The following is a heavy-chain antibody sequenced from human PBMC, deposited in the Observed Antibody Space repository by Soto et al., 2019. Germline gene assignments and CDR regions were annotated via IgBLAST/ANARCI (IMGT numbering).Heavy chain of an antibody. CDR3: ARVHDYYYGMDV. J-gene: IGHJ6*02. CDR2: IYYSGST. CDR1: GGSISSYY. V-gene: IGHV4-59*01. Sequence: SETLSLTCTVSGGSISSYYWSWIRQPPGKGLEWIGYIYYSGSTNYNPSLKSRVTISVDTSKNQFSLKLSSVTAADTAVYYCARVHDYYYGMDVWGQRTTVTVSS.